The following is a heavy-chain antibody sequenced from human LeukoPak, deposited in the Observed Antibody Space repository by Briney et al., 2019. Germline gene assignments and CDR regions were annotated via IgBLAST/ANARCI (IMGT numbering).Heavy chain of an antibody. CDR1: GYTFTSYD. CDR3: ARSPARIAAAGTGYYGMDV. D-gene: IGHD6-13*01. J-gene: IGHJ6*02. Sequence: GASVKVSCKASGYTFTSYDINWVRQATGQGLEWMGWMNPSSGNTGYAQKFQGRVTMTRNTSISTAYMELSSLRSEDTAVYYCARSPARIAAAGTGYYGMDVWGQGTTVTVSS. CDR2: MNPSSGNT. V-gene: IGHV1-8*01.